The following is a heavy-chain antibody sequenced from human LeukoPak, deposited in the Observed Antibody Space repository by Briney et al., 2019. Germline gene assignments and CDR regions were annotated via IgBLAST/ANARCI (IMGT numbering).Heavy chain of an antibody. J-gene: IGHJ4*02. CDR3: ARDRVRGNSNPFFDY. CDR1: GGSFSGYY. CDR2: INHSGST. V-gene: IGHV4-34*01. Sequence: PSETLSLTCAVYGGSFSGYYWSWIRKPPGKGLEWIGEINHSGSTNYNPSLKSRVTISVDTSKNQFSLKLSSVTAADTAVYYCARDRVRGNSNPFFDYWGQGTLVTVSS. D-gene: IGHD4-11*01.